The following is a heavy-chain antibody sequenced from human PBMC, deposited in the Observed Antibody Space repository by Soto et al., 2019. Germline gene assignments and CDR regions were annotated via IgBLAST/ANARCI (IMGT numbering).Heavy chain of an antibody. CDR3: AKRAVVGAARYFDY. CDR1: RFTFNDHA. CDR2: IGASTNP. D-gene: IGHD2-15*01. V-gene: IGHV3-23*01. J-gene: IGHJ4*02. Sequence: XGFLRLSRAASRFTFNDHAMSWVPPAPGKGLQWVSTIGASTNPYYPDSVKGRFTISRDNSKYTLYLQMNSRRAEDTAVYYCAKRAVVGAARYFDYWGLGTLVTVSS.